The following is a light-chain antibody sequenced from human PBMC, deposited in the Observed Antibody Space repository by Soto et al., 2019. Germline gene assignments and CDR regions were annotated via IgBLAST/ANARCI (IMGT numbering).Light chain of an antibody. V-gene: IGKV3-15*01. CDR1: QSVSST. J-gene: IGKJ4*01. CDR3: QQYYTWPLT. Sequence: EIVMTQSPATLSVSPGERATLSCRASQSVSSTLAWYQQKPGQAPRLLIYGASTRATGIPARFSGGGSGTEFTLTISSLQSEDFAVYYCQQYYTWPLTFGGGTKVEIK. CDR2: GAS.